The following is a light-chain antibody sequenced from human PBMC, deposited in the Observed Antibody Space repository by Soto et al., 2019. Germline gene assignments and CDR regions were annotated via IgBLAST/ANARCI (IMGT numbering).Light chain of an antibody. CDR3: MRALQSPLT. CDR2: LGS. J-gene: IGKJ4*01. V-gene: IGKV2-28*01. Sequence: DIVMTQSPLSLPVTPGEPASISCRSSQSLLHSNGYNYLDCYLQKPGQSPQLLIYLGSNRASGVPDRFRGSGLGTDYTLTISRVGAEDVGVYYCMRALQSPLTVGGGTKVEIK. CDR1: QSLLHSNGYNY.